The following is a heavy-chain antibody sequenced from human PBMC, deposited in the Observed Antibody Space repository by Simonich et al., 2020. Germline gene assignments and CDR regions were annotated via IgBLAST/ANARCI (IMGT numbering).Heavy chain of an antibody. J-gene: IGHJ5*02. V-gene: IGHV3-23*01. CDR2: ISGRGGST. CDR1: GFTFSSYA. CDR3: AKDSSLVGATDWFDP. D-gene: IGHD1-26*01. Sequence: EVQLLESGGGLVQPGGSLRLSCAASGFTFSSYAMSWVRQDPRKGRGWVSAISGRGGSTYYADSVKGRFTISRDNSKNTLYLQMNSLRAEDTAVYYCAKDSSLVGATDWFDPWGQGTLVTVSS.